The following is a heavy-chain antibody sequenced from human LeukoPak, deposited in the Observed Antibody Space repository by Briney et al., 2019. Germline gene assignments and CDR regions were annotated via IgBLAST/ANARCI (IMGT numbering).Heavy chain of an antibody. J-gene: IGHJ6*02. V-gene: IGHV3-30*03. CDR2: ISYDGSNK. Sequence: GRSLRLSCAASGFTFSSYGMHWVRQAPGKGLEWVAVISYDGSNKYYADSVKGRFTISRDNSKNTLYLQMNSLRAEDTAVYYCARGYYGSGSSDVWGQGTTVTVSS. CDR3: ARGYYGSGSSDV. D-gene: IGHD3-10*01. CDR1: GFTFSSYG.